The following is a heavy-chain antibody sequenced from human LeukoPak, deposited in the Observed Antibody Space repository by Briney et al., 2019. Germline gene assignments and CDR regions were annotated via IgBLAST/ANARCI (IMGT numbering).Heavy chain of an antibody. J-gene: IGHJ4*02. CDR3: ARDRRGIAVVGIIDY. CDR1: GVTFSTNS. Sequence: ASVKVSCKASGVTFSTNSFSWVRQAPGQGLEWMGWIGAYNGNTNYAQKLQGRVTMTTDTSTSTAYMELRSLRSDDTAVYYCARDRRGIAVVGIIDYWGQGTLVTVSS. V-gene: IGHV1-18*01. CDR2: IGAYNGNT. D-gene: IGHD6-19*01.